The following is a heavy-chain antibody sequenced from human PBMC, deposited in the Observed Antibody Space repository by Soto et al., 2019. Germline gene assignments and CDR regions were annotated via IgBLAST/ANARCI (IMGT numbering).Heavy chain of an antibody. Sequence: VASVKVSCKSSGRTFCVYAISCVRQAPGQGLEWMGGIIPIFGTANYAQKFQGRVTITADESTSTAYMELSSLRSEDTAVYYCVRLYGNYAQDDACDFWCQGTMVTVS. J-gene: IGHJ3*01. D-gene: IGHD4-17*01. CDR3: VRLYGNYAQDDACDF. V-gene: IGHV1-69*13. CDR2: IIPIFGTA. CDR1: GRTFCVYA.